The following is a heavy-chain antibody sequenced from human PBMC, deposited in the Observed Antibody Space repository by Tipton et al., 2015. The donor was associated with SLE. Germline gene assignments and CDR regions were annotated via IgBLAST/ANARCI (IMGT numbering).Heavy chain of an antibody. Sequence: GLVKPSQTLSLTCAISGDSVSSNSAAWNWIRQSPSRGLEWLGRAYYRSKWYYDYAVSVKSRITISPDTSKNQFSLKLSSVTAADTAVYYCARDQGEETGTPTRFDSWGQGTLVTVSS. D-gene: IGHD1/OR15-1a*01. CDR3: ARDQGEETGTPTRFDS. CDR2: AYYRSKWYY. V-gene: IGHV6-1*01. J-gene: IGHJ4*02. CDR1: GDSVSSNSAA.